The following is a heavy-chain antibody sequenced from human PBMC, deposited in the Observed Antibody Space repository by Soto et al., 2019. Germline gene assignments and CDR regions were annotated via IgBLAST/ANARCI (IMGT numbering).Heavy chain of an antibody. D-gene: IGHD2-15*01. V-gene: IGHV1-69*06. J-gene: IGHJ3*02. CDR1: GGTFSSYA. CDR2: IIPIFGTA. Sequence: SVKVSCKASGGTFSSYAISWVRQAPGQGPEWMGGIIPIFGTANYAQKFQGRVTITADKSTSTAYMELNSLRSEDTAVYYCASGYCSGGSCYPYDAFDIWGQGTMVTVSS. CDR3: ASGYCSGGSCYPYDAFDI.